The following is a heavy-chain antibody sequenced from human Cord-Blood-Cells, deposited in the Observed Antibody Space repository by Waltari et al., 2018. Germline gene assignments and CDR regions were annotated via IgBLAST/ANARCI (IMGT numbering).Heavy chain of an antibody. D-gene: IGHD6-25*01. CDR1: GGSFSGYY. CDR2: INHSGST. J-gene: IGHJ4*02. V-gene: IGHV4-34*01. Sequence: QVQLQQWGAGLLKPSETLSLTCAVYGGSFSGYYWSWLRQPPGKGLEWIGEINHSGSTNYNPSLKSRVTISVDTSKNQFSLKLSSVTAADTAVYYCARGGNARKNAADYFDYWGQGTLVTVSS. CDR3: ARGGNARKNAADYFDY.